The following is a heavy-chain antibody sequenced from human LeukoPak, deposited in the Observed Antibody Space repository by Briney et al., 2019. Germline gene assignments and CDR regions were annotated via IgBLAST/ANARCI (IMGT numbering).Heavy chain of an antibody. J-gene: IGHJ5*02. CDR3: ARAQEGCSRASCYLEP. D-gene: IGHD2-2*01. Sequence: SGTLSLTCAISGASIGSTNWWIWVRQPPGKGLEWIGEMHHSGRTNYNPSLKSRITISVDKSKNQVFLRLNSVAAADTALYYCARAQEGCSRASCYLEPWGQGTLVTVSS. V-gene: IGHV4-4*02. CDR2: MHHSGRT. CDR1: GASIGSTNW.